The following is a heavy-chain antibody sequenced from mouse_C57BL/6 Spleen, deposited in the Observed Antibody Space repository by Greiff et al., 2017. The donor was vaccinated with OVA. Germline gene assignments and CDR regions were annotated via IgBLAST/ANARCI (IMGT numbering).Heavy chain of an antibody. D-gene: IGHD3-2*01. CDR2: IDPSDSYT. V-gene: IGHV1-50*01. Sequence: QVQLKQPGAELVKPGASVKLSCKASGYTFTSYWMQWVKQRPGQGLEWIGEIDPSDSYTNYNQKFKGKATLTVDTSSSTAYMQLSSLTSEDSAVYYCAVDRFAYWGQGTLVTVSA. J-gene: IGHJ3*01. CDR1: GYTFTSYW. CDR3: AVDRFAY.